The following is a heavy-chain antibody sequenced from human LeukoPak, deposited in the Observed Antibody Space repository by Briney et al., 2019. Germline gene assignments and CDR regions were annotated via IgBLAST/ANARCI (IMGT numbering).Heavy chain of an antibody. CDR3: VDGYSYGVAWFY. J-gene: IGHJ4*02. CDR2: IYYSGST. D-gene: IGHD5-18*01. CDR1: GGSISSSSYY. Sequence: SETLSLICTVSGGSISSSSYYWGWIRQPPGKGLEWIGSIYYSGSTYYNPSLKSRVTISVDTSKNQFSLKLSSVTAADTAVYYCVDGYSYGVAWFYWGQGTLVTVSS. V-gene: IGHV4-39*07.